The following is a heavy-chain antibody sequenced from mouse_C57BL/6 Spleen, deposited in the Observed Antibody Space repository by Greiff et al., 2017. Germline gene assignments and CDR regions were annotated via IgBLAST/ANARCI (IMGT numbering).Heavy chain of an antibody. CDR2: ISSGSSTI. CDR3: ARRTVVAPYYYAMDY. D-gene: IGHD1-1*01. V-gene: IGHV5-17*01. J-gene: IGHJ4*01. CDR1: GFTFSDYG. Sequence: EVKVVESGGGLVKPGGSLKLSCAASGFTFSDYGMHWVRQAPEKGLEWVAYISSGSSTIYYADTVKGRFTISRDNAKNTLFLQMTSLRSEDTAMYYCARRTVVAPYYYAMDYWGQGTSVTVSS.